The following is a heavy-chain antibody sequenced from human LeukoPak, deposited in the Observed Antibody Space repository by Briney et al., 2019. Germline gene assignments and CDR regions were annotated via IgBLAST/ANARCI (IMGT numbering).Heavy chain of an antibody. V-gene: IGHV1-2*02. Sequence: ASEKVTCKASGYTFNAYFIHWVGQAPGQGLEWMGWINPNRGGTNSAQIFQGRVTMTWDTSICTAYLELSRLISHDTAVYYCARGGSGSGWMYYFDYWGQGTPVTVSS. CDR3: ARGGSGSGWMYYFDY. CDR2: INPNRGGT. CDR1: GYTFNAYF. D-gene: IGHD6-19*01. J-gene: IGHJ4*01.